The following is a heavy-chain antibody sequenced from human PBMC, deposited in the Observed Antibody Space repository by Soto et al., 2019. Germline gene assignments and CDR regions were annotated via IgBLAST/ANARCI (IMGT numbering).Heavy chain of an antibody. CDR2: ISYEGSRK. CDR1: RFNFNNHA. V-gene: IGHV3-30-3*01. J-gene: IGHJ4*01. D-gene: IGHD3-10*01. CDR3: ARATAFFGMRTSGSYFGY. Sequence: GGSLRLSCAASRFNFNNHAMHWVRQAPGKGLEWVATISYEGSRKHYAHSVRGRFSISRDYLKNTLSLEMGSLTPEDTAVYYCARATAFFGMRTSGSYFGYWGQGALVTVCS.